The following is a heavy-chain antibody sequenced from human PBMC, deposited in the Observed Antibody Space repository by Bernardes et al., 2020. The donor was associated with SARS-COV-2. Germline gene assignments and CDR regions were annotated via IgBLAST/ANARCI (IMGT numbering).Heavy chain of an antibody. D-gene: IGHD4-17*01. CDR3: ARELGRTVTTGYYYYYYMDV. V-gene: IGHV4-4*07. J-gene: IGHJ6*03. CDR1: GGSISSYY. CDR2: IYTSGST. Sequence: SETLSLTCTVSGGSISSYYWSWIRQPAGKGLEWIGRIYTSGSTNYNPSLKSRVTMSVDTSKNQFSLKLSSVTAADTAVYYCARELGRTVTTGYYYYYYMDVWGKGTTVTVSS.